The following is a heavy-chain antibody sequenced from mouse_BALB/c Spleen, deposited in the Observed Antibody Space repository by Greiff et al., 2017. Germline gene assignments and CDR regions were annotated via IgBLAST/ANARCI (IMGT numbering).Heavy chain of an antibody. Sequence: QVQLQQPGAELVKPGASVKLSCKASGYTFTSYWMHWVKQRPGQGLEWIGEINPSNGRTNYNEKFKSKATLTVDKSSSTAYMQLSSLTSEDSAVYYCARKGSTMITLFAYWGQGTLVTVSA. CDR2: INPSNGRT. CDR1: GYTFTSYW. D-gene: IGHD2-4*01. CDR3: ARKGSTMITLFAY. V-gene: IGHV1S81*02. J-gene: IGHJ3*01.